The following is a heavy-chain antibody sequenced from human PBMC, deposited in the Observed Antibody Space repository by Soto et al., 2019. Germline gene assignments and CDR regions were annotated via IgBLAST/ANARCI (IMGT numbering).Heavy chain of an antibody. J-gene: IGHJ4*02. CDR1: GDSVSSNTAA. D-gene: IGHD6-19*01. V-gene: IGHV6-1*01. CDR2: TYYRSNWRH. CDR3: VRGVAGSGFDL. Sequence: SQTLSLTCAISGDSVSSNTAAWNWIRSSPSRGLEWLGRTYYRSNWRHDYAVSVKSRITVNPDTSKNHFSLQLNSVTPDDTAVYYCVRGVAGSGFDLWGQGPLVTVYS.